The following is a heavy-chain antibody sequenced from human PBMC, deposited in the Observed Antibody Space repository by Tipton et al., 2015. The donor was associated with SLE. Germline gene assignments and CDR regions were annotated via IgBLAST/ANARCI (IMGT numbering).Heavy chain of an antibody. J-gene: IGHJ3*02. CDR1: GFTFSSYG. V-gene: IGHV3-30*19. CDR3: ARDRGAFDI. Sequence: RSLRLSCAASGFTFSSYGMHWVRQAPGKGLEWVAFIRYDGDNKYHVDSVKGRFTISRDNSKNTLYLQMNSLRAEDTAVYYCARDRGAFDIWGQGTMVTVSS. CDR2: IRYDGDNK.